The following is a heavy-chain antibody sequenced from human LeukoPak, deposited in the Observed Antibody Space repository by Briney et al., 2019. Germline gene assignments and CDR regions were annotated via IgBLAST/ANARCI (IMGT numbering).Heavy chain of an antibody. CDR3: ARVIFGVVSLGYFDY. D-gene: IGHD3-3*01. CDR2: FNPNSGGT. CDR1: GYTFTGYY. V-gene: IGHV1-2*02. J-gene: IGHJ4*02. Sequence: GASVKVSCKASGYTFTGYYMHWVRQAPGQGLEWMGWFNPNSGGTNYAQKFQGRVTMTRDTSISTAYMELSRLRSDDTAVYYCARVIFGVVSLGYFDYWGQGTLVTVSS.